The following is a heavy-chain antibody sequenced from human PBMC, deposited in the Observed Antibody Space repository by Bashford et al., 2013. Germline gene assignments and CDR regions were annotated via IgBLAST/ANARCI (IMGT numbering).Heavy chain of an antibody. Sequence: GESLKISCKGSGYSFTTYWIGWVRQMPGKGLEWMGIIYPRDSDTRYSPSFQGQVTISADKSINTAYLQWSSLKASDTAMYYCASYDYVDNWFDPWGQGTLVTVSS. CDR2: IYPRDSDT. CDR3: ASYDYVDNWFDP. J-gene: IGHJ5*02. D-gene: IGHD3-10*02. V-gene: IGHV5-51*01. CDR1: GYSFTTYW.